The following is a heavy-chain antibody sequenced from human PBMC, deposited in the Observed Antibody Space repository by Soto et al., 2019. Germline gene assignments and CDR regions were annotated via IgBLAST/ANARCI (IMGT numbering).Heavy chain of an antibody. V-gene: IGHV4-30-2*01. CDR2: IYHSGST. CDR3: ARGLTMVRGVGGMDV. J-gene: IGHJ6*02. D-gene: IGHD3-10*01. CDR1: GGSISSGGYS. Sequence: SETLSLTFAVSGGSISSGGYSWSWIRQPPGKGLEWIGYIYHSGSTYYNPSLKSRVTISVDRSKNQFSLKLSSVTAADTAVYYCARGLTMVRGVGGMDVWGQGTTVTGSS.